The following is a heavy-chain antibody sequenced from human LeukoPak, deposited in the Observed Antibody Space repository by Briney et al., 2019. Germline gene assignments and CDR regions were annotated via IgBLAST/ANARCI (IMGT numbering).Heavy chain of an antibody. V-gene: IGHV3-9*01. J-gene: IGHJ4*02. CDR3: AKAWGEIHYYDSSGYYSLTH. CDR1: GFTFDDYA. Sequence: SLRLSCAASGFTFDDYAMHWVRQAPGKGLEWVSGINWNSGSIRYADSVKGRFTISRDNAKNSLYLEMNSLRAEDTALYYCAKAWGEIHYYDSSGYYSLTHWGQGTLVTVSS. D-gene: IGHD3-22*01. CDR2: INWNSGSI.